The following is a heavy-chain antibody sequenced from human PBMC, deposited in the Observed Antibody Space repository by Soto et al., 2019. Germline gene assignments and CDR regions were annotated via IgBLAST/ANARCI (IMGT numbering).Heavy chain of an antibody. CDR2: MYTDASSA. J-gene: IGHJ4*02. V-gene: IGHV3-74*01. CDR1: GLTFSNYW. D-gene: IGHD5-12*01. Sequence: PVGSLRLSWAASGLTFSNYWMHWVRQAPGKGLVWVSRMYTDASSATYADSVKGRFTISRDNAKNTLFLQIDSLRTEDTAVYYCVRGNSGYGNFDYWGEGTLVTVSS. CDR3: VRGNSGYGNFDY.